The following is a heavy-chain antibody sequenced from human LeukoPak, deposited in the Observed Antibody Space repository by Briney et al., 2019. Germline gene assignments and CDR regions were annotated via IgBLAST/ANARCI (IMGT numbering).Heavy chain of an antibody. CDR2: ISSNGGST. CDR1: RSTFSSYS. D-gene: IGHD3-9*01. V-gene: IGHV3-64D*08. CDR3: VKDRGVRYFAWSFDY. J-gene: IGHJ4*01. Sequence: PGGSLRLSCSASRSTFSSYSMHWVRQAPGKGLEYVSGISSNGGSTYYPDSVKGRFTISRDNSRNTLYLHMSSLRAEDTAVYYCVKDRGVRYFAWSFDYWGHASLLGVSS.